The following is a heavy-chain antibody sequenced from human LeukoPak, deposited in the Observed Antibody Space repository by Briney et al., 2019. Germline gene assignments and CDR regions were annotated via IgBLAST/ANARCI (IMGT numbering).Heavy chain of an antibody. CDR2: INHSGST. CDR1: GGSFSGYY. J-gene: IGHJ4*02. V-gene: IGHV4-34*01. CDR3: ARGNNYDSSGYYYDY. D-gene: IGHD3-22*01. Sequence: SETLSLTCAVYGGSFSGYYWSWIRQPPGKGLEWIGEINHSGSTNYNPSIKSRVTISVDTSKNQFSLKLSSVTAADTAVYYCARGNNYDSSGYYYDYWGQGTLVTVSS.